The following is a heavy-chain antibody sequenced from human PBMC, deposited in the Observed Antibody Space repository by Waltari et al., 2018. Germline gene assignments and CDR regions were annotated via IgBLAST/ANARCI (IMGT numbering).Heavy chain of an antibody. D-gene: IGHD5-18*01. CDR1: GGSFSGYY. V-gene: IGHV4-34*01. Sequence: QVQLQQWGAGLLKPSENLSLTCAVYGGSFSGYYWSWIRQPPGKGLEWLGEINRSGSTNYNPSLESRVTISVDTSKNQFSRKLSSVTAADTAVYYCATLKGGYFNLWGQGTLVTVSS. J-gene: IGHJ4*02. CDR3: ATLKGGYFNL. CDR2: INRSGST.